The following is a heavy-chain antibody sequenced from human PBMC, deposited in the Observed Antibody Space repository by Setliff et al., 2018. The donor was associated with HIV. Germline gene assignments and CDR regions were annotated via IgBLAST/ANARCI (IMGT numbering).Heavy chain of an antibody. D-gene: IGHD3-9*01. CDR2: ISVYNGYT. CDR1: GGTFSGYA. CDR3: ARAYDTLTGYYDY. V-gene: IGHV1-18*01. J-gene: IGHJ4*02. Sequence: ASVKVPCKASGGTFSGYAISWVRQAPGQGLEWMGWISVYNGYTNYAQKLQDRVIMTTDTSTSTAYMELRSLRSDDTAVYYCARAYDTLTGYYDYWGQGTLVTVS.